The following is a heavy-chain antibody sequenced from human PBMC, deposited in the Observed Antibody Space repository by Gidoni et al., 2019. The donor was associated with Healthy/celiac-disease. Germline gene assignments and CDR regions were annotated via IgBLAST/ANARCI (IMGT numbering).Heavy chain of an antibody. Sequence: QLQLQDSGPGLVKPSETLSLTCTVSGGYISSSISYWGWIRQPPGKGLEWIGSIYYSGSTYYNPSLKSRVTISVDTSKNQFSLKLSSLTAADTAVYYCARHFAQQWLGDDAEYCQHWGQGTLVTVSS. V-gene: IGHV4-39*01. CDR3: ARHFAQQWLGDDAEYCQH. D-gene: IGHD6-19*01. CDR1: GGYISSSISY. CDR2: IYYSGST. J-gene: IGHJ1*01.